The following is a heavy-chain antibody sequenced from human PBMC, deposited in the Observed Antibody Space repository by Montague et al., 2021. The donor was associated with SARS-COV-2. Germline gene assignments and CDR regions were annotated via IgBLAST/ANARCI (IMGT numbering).Heavy chain of an antibody. J-gene: IGHJ4*02. CDR3: ARVASEHTAMAPDY. CDR1: GFTFSRYS. Sequence: SLRLSCAAAGFTFSRYSMNWVRQAPGKGLEWISYISMSETRTQYADSVKGRFTISRDHARNSLYLQMKSLTGGDTAVYYCARVASEHTAMAPDYWGQGTLVTVSS. CDR2: ISMSETRT. V-gene: IGHV3-48*04. D-gene: IGHD5-18*01.